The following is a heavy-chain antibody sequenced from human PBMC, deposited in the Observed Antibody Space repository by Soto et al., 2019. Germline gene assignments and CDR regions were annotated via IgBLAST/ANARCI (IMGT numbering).Heavy chain of an antibody. Sequence: EVQLVESGGGLVQPGRSLRLSCAASGFTFDDYAMHWVRQAPGKGLEWVSGISWNSGSIGYADSVKGRFTISRDNAKNSLYLQMNSLRAEDTALYYCAKGGLTIFGVVTEYYYYYGMDVWGQGTTVTVSS. J-gene: IGHJ6*02. CDR3: AKGGLTIFGVVTEYYYYYGMDV. V-gene: IGHV3-9*01. CDR2: ISWNSGSI. D-gene: IGHD3-3*01. CDR1: GFTFDDYA.